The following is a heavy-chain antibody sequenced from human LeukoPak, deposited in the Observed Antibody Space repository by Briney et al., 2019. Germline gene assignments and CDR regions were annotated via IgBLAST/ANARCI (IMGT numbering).Heavy chain of an antibody. CDR3: ARATVVPAATGFDP. CDR1: GGSVSSGSYF. D-gene: IGHD2-2*01. Sequence: SETLSLTCTVSGGSVSSGSYFWSWIRQPPGKGLEWIGYIYYSESSNYNPSLKSRVTISVGTSKNQFSLKLSSVTAADTAVYYCARATVVPAATGFDPWGQGTLVTVSS. CDR2: IYYSESS. V-gene: IGHV4-61*01. J-gene: IGHJ5*02.